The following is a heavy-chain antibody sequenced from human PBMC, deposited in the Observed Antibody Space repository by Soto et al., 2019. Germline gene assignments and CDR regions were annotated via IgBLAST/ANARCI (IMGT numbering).Heavy chain of an antibody. CDR2: IIPIFGTA. D-gene: IGHD3-10*01. CDR3: ARPTYYYGSGSQTYGMDV. V-gene: IGHV1-69*13. CDR1: GGTFSSYA. J-gene: IGHJ6*02. Sequence: GASVKVSCKASGGTFSSYAISWVRQAPGQGLEWVGGIIPIFGTANYAQKFQGRVTITADESTSTAYMELSSLRSEDTAVYYCARPTYYYGSGSQTYGMDVWGQGTTVTVS.